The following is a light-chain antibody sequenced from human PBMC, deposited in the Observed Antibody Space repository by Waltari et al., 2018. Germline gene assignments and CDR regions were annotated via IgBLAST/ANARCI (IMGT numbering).Light chain of an antibody. CDR2: DAS. CDR3: QQRSNWPPWT. Sequence: EIVLTQSPASLSLSTGARATLSCRASQSVSSYLAWYQQKPGQAPRLLIYDASNRATGIPARLSGSWSGKDFTRTISSLEPEDFAVYYCQQRSNWPPWTFGQGTKVEIK. V-gene: IGKV3-11*01. CDR1: QSVSSY. J-gene: IGKJ1*01.